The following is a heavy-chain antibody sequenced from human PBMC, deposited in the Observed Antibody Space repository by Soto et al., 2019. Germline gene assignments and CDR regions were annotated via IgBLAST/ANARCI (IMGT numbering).Heavy chain of an antibody. Sequence: QVQLVLSGAEVKKPGASVKVSCKASGYNFINYDINWVRQAPGQGLEWMGRMNTNSGKTGYGQKFQGRVTMTRNTSISTAYMELSSLRAEDTAVYYCARSPQDGGAAIDYWGQGTLVTVSS. CDR2: MNTNSGKT. J-gene: IGHJ4*02. V-gene: IGHV1-8*01. CDR1: GYNFINYD. CDR3: ARSPQDGGAAIDY. D-gene: IGHD2-21*01.